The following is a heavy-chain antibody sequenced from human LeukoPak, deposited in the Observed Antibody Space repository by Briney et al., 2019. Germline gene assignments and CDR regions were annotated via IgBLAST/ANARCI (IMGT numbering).Heavy chain of an antibody. V-gene: IGHV3-23*01. CDR1: GFTFSSYA. D-gene: IGHD3-22*01. CDR3: AKTPFRLEKVITDY. CDR2: ISGSGGST. J-gene: IGHJ4*02. Sequence: PGGSLRLSCAASGFTFSSYAMHWVRQAPGKGLEWVAVISGSGGSTYYADSVKGRFTISRDNSKNTLYLQMNSLRAEDTAVYYCAKTPFRLEKVITDYWGQGTLVTVSS.